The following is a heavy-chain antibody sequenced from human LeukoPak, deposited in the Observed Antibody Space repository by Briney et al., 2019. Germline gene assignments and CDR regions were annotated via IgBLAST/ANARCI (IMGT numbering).Heavy chain of an antibody. CDR3: ARERQDTILHSGAFDI. CDR2: IASDGSHT. CDR1: GFTFSTYF. Sequence: PGRSLRLSCAASGFTFSTYFMHWVRQAPGKGLGWVADIASDGSHTFYVESVKGRFTISRDNSKNTLYLQMNSLRAEDTAVYFCARERQDTILHSGAFDIWGQGTMVTVSS. D-gene: IGHD2-21*01. J-gene: IGHJ3*02. V-gene: IGHV3-30-3*01.